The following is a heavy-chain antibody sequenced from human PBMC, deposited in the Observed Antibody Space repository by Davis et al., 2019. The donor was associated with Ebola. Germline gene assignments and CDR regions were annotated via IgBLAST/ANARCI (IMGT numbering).Heavy chain of an antibody. Sequence: PSETLSLTCAVYGGSFSGYYWSWIRQPPGKGLEWIGEINHSGSTNYNPSLKSRVTISVDTSKNQFSLKLSSVTAADTAVYYCARGRPYWYYYGMDVWGQGTTVTVSS. J-gene: IGHJ6*02. CDR3: ARGRPYWYYYGMDV. D-gene: IGHD2-8*02. V-gene: IGHV4-34*01. CDR1: GGSFSGYY. CDR2: INHSGST.